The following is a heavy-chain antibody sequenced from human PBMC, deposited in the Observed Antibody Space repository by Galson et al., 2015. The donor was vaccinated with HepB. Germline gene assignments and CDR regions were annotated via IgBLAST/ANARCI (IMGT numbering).Heavy chain of an antibody. CDR1: GYSFSTYW. Sequence: QSGAEVKKSGESLKISCKGSGYSFSTYWIGWVRQTPGKGLEWMGIIYPGDSDTRYSPSFQGQVTISADKSSSTAYLQWSSLKASDTAMYYCARTYCSDGSCYSGYYYYYYGMDVWGQGTTVTVSS. CDR3: ARTYCSDGSCYSGYYYYYYGMDV. D-gene: IGHD2-15*01. J-gene: IGHJ6*02. CDR2: IYPGDSDT. V-gene: IGHV5-51*01.